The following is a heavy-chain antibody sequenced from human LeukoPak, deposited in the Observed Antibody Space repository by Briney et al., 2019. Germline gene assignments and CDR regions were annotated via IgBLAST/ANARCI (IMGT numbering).Heavy chain of an antibody. CDR2: MNPNSGNT. CDR1: GYTFTSYD. CDR3: ARGRRSGAAKLYYFDY. V-gene: IGHV1-8*03. Sequence: ASVKVSCKASGYTFTSYDINWVRQATGQGLEWMGWMNPNSGNTGYAQKFQGRVTITRNTSISTAYMELSSLRSEDTAVYYCARGRRSGAAKLYYFDYWGQGTLVTVSS. J-gene: IGHJ4*02. D-gene: IGHD6-25*01.